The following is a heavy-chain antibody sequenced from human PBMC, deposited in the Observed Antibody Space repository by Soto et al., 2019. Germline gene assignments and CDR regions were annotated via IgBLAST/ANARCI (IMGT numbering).Heavy chain of an antibody. CDR2: ISAYNGNT. CDR1: GYTFTSYG. CDR3: ARAVGYCSGGSCKVQGYYYYYMDV. V-gene: IGHV1-18*01. Sequence: QVQLVQSGAEVKKPGASVKVSCKASGYTFTSYGISWVRQAPGQGLEWMGWISAYNGNTNYAQKLQGRVTMTTDTSTSTAYMELRSLRSDDTAVYYCARAVGYCSGGSCKVQGYYYYYMDVWGKGTTVTVSS. J-gene: IGHJ6*03. D-gene: IGHD2-15*01.